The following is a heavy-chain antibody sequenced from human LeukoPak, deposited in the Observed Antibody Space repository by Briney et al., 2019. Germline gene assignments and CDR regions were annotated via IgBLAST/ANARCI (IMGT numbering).Heavy chain of an antibody. J-gene: IGHJ4*02. Sequence: GGSPRLSCAASGFTFSSYAMSWVRQAPGKGLEWVSAISGSGGSTYYADSVKGRFTISRDNSKNTLYLQMNSLRAEDTAVYYCARAPLRYCSGGSCYSDYWGQGTLVTVSS. D-gene: IGHD2-15*01. CDR2: ISGSGGST. V-gene: IGHV3-23*01. CDR3: ARAPLRYCSGGSCYSDY. CDR1: GFTFSSYA.